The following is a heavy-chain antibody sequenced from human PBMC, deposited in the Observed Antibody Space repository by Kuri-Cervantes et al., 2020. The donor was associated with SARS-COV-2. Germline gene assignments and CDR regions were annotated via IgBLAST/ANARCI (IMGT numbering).Heavy chain of an antibody. V-gene: IGHV3-48*04. D-gene: IGHD3-3*01. CDR3: ARDTRRRSGNLPFDY. J-gene: IGHJ4*02. CDR2: ISSSSSTI. Sequence: GESLKISCAASGFTFSSYGMHWVRQAPGKGLEWVSYISSSSSTIYYADSVKGRFTISRDNAKNSLYLQMNSLRAEDTALYYCARDTRRRSGNLPFDYWGQGTLVTVSS. CDR1: GFTFSSYG.